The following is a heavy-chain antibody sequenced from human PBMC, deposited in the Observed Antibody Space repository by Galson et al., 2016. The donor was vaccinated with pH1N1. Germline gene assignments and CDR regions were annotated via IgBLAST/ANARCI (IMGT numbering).Heavy chain of an antibody. CDR2: ISGYNGAI. J-gene: IGHJ2*01. CDR3: ARHRSGWSGALTYWYFDL. Sequence: SVKVSCKASNHTFSINSISWVRQAPGQGLEWMAWISGYNGAIKYAQKFQGRVTTTTDTSANTAYMELTSLTSDDTAVYCCARHRSGWSGALTYWYFDLWGRGTLVSVSS. V-gene: IGHV1-18*01. CDR1: NHTFSINS. D-gene: IGHD6-19*01.